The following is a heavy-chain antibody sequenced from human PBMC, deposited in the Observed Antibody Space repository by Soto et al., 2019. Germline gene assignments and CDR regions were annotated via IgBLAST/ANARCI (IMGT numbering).Heavy chain of an antibody. Sequence: SVKVACKAPGGTFSNLAISWVRQAPGQGLEWMGGIIPSFGTANYAQNAQGRVTIIADESTITAYMELSSLRSENTAVYYCAAPECAYDLKDDFAYWGQGAVVAVFS. J-gene: IGHJ4*02. D-gene: IGHD5-12*01. CDR3: AAPECAYDLKDDFAY. V-gene: IGHV1-69*13. CDR1: GGTFSNLA. CDR2: IIPSFGTA.